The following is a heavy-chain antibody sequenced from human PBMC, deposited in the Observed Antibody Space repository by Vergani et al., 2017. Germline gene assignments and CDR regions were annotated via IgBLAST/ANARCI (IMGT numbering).Heavy chain of an antibody. J-gene: IGHJ3*02. CDR3: ALSWGYYDSSGYYYAFDI. Sequence: QVTLKESGPVLVKPTETLTLTCTVSGFSLSNARMGVSWIRQPPGKALEWLAHIFSNDEKSYSTSLKSRLTISKDTSKSQVVLTMTNMDPVDTATYYCALSWGYYDSSGYYYAFDIWGQGTMVTVSS. V-gene: IGHV2-26*01. D-gene: IGHD3-22*01. CDR1: GFSLSNARMG. CDR2: IFSNDEK.